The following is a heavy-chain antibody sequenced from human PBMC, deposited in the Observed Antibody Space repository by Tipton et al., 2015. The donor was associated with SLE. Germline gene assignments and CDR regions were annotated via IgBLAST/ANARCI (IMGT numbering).Heavy chain of an antibody. CDR3: ARGRATVDS. CDR1: GFTFSSYA. J-gene: IGHJ4*02. Sequence: SLRLSCAASGFTFSSYAMSWVRQAPGKGLEWVSVIYSGGDTYYADTVKGRFTISRDNSKNTLSLKMNSLRPEDTAVYYCARGRATVDSWGQGTLVTVSS. CDR2: IYSGGDT. V-gene: IGHV3-23*03.